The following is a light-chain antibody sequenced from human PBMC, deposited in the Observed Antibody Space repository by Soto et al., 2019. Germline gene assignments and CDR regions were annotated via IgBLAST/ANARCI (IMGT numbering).Light chain of an antibody. V-gene: IGKV3-20*01. CDR3: QQYGSSPYT. CDR2: GAS. J-gene: IGKJ2*01. Sequence: EIVLTQSPGTLSLSPGERATLSCRASQSVSSSDLAWYQQKPGQAPRLLIYGASSRANGIPDRFSGSGSGTDFPLTISRLEPEDFAVYYCQQYGSSPYTFGQGTKLEIK. CDR1: QSVSSSD.